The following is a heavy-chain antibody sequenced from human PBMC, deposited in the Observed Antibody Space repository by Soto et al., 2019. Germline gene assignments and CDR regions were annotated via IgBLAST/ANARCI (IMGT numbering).Heavy chain of an antibody. CDR3: TRGASRDSSARGWFDP. Sequence: GGSLRLSCAASGFTFRSFTMNWVRQAPGEGLEWVSTISSNSAYIYYTDALRGRFTISRDSAKNSLHLQMNSLRAEDTAVYYCTRGASRDSSARGWFDPWGPGTLVTVSS. CDR1: GFTFRSFT. CDR2: ISSNSAYI. J-gene: IGHJ5*02. V-gene: IGHV3-21*01. D-gene: IGHD6-13*01.